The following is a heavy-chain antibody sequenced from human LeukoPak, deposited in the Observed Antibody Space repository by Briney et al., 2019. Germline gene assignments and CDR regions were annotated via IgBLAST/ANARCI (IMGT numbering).Heavy chain of an antibody. CDR3: ARLSSTGVDRGWVDY. CDR1: GGSISSYY. CDR2: IYTSGST. V-gene: IGHV4-4*09. D-gene: IGHD5-12*01. J-gene: IGHJ4*02. Sequence: SETLSLTCTVSGGSISSYYWSWIRQPPGKGLEWIGYIYTSGSTNYNPSLKSRVTISVDTSKNQFSLKLSSVTAADTAVYYCARLSSTGVDRGWVDYWGQGTLVTVSS.